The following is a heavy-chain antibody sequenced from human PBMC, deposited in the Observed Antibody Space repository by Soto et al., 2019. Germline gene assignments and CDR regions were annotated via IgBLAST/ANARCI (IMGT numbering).Heavy chain of an antibody. CDR1: GYTFTGYY. D-gene: IGHD3-16*01. V-gene: IGHV1-2*02. J-gene: IGHJ4*02. Sequence: GASVKVSCKXSGYTFTGYYMNWVRQAPGQGLEWMGWINPNSGGTNYAQKFQGRVTMTRDTSISTAYMELSRLRSDDTAVYYCARVPTRTMVMLDYWGQGTLVTVSS. CDR2: INPNSGGT. CDR3: ARVPTRTMVMLDY.